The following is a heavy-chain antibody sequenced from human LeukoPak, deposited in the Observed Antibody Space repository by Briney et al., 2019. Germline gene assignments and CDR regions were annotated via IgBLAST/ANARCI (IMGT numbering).Heavy chain of an antibody. J-gene: IGHJ4*02. CDR3: ARQGEMPTIKPFDY. Sequence: SETLSLTCAVSGYSISRDYYWGWIRQPPGKGLEWIGSIYHSGSTYYNPSLESRVTISLDTSKNQFSLKRSSVTAADTAVYYCARQGEMPTIKPFDYWGQGTLVTVSS. CDR1: GYSISRDYY. CDR2: IYHSGST. D-gene: IGHD5-24*01. V-gene: IGHV4-38-2*01.